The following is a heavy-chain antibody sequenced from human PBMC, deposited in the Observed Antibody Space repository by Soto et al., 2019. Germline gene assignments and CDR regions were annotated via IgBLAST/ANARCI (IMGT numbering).Heavy chain of an antibody. CDR3: AKVPLGSCNGGICYRYFGY. J-gene: IGHJ4*02. Sequence: EVPLLDSGGGLAQPGGSLSLSCAASGFTFSNYAMTWVRQAPGTGLEWVSIITGNGGSTYYADSAKCRFTISRDNSQHTLYLQMNSLRVEETAVYYCAKVPLGSCNGGICYRYFGYWGQGTLVTVAS. CDR2: ITGNGGST. D-gene: IGHD2-15*01. CDR1: GFTFSNYA. V-gene: IGHV3-23*01.